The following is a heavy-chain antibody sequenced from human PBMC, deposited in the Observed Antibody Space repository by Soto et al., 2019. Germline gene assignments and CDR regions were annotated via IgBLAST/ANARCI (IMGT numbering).Heavy chain of an antibody. CDR1: GGSISSSNW. D-gene: IGHD3-10*01. V-gene: IGHV4-4*02. CDR2: IYHSGST. J-gene: IGHJ6*02. Sequence: PSETLSLTCAVSGGSISSSNWWSWVRQPPGKGLGWIGEIYHSGSTNYNPSLKSRVTISVDKSKNQFSLKLSSVTAADTTVYYCARDLTMVRGVMVGMDVWGQGTTVTVSS. CDR3: ARDLTMVRGVMVGMDV.